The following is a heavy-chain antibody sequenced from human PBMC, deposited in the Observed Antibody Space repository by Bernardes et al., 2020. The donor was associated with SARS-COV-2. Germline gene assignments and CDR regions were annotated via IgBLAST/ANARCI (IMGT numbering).Heavy chain of an antibody. D-gene: IGHD3-3*01. CDR3: ARDAAQYSYEPNWLDP. CDR1: GYTFPGHY. V-gene: IGHV1-2*02. Sequence: ASVKVSCKASGYTFPGHYIHWVRQAPGQGLEWMAWINPKSGGKNIADTFQGRVTMTTDLSINTVDMELSGLTSDDTAVYYCARDAAQYSYEPNWLDPWGQGTLVPVSS. J-gene: IGHJ5*02. CDR2: INPKSGGK.